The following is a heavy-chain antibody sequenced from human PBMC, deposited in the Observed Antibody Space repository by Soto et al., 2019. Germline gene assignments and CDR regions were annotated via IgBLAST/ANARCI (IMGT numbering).Heavy chain of an antibody. CDR1: GGTFSSYT. CDR3: ARTLGYCSSTSCYAEYFQH. D-gene: IGHD2-2*01. V-gene: IGHV1-69*02. Sequence: QVQLVQSGAEVKEPGSSVKVSCKASGGTFSSYTISWVRQAPGQGLEWMGRIIPILGIANYAQKFQGRVTITADKSTSTAYMELSSLRSEDTAVYYCARTLGYCSSTSCYAEYFQHWGQGTLVTVSS. J-gene: IGHJ1*01. CDR2: IIPILGIA.